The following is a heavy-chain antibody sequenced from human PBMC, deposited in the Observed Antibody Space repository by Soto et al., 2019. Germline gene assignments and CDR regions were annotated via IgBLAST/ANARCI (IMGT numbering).Heavy chain of an antibody. J-gene: IGHJ4*02. Sequence: EAQLVESGGGLVQSGGSLRLSCTGSGIDLSIYWMHWVRQAPGKGLVWVSRINPESTTISYADSVKGRFTISRDNAENTLFLHMNSLSAEDTGVYYCTKDTFGGRDSWGQGTLVTVSS. V-gene: IGHV3-74*01. CDR2: INPESTTI. CDR3: TKDTFGGRDS. CDR1: GIDLSIYW. D-gene: IGHD2-15*01.